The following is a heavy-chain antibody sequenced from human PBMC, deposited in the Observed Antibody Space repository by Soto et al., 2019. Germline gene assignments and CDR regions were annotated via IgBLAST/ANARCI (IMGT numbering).Heavy chain of an antibody. Sequence: ASVKVSCKASGGTFSSYAISWVRQAPGQGLEWMGGIIPIFGTANYAQKFQDRVTITADESTSTAYMELSSLRSEDTAVYYCARKYYYDSSGYGMDVWGQGTTVPVYS. CDR2: IIPIFGTA. CDR1: GGTFSSYA. CDR3: ARKYYYDSSGYGMDV. D-gene: IGHD3-22*01. V-gene: IGHV1-69*13. J-gene: IGHJ6*02.